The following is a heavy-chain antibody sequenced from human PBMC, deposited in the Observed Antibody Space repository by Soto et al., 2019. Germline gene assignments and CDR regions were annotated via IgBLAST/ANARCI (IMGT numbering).Heavy chain of an antibody. CDR3: ARFYTTTWPQEVDF. D-gene: IGHD5-12*01. Sequence: PGSSMKISWKVAGYSFSNYWIAWVRQMPGKGLEWMGIIFPADSDTNYSPSFRGHVIISADKSISTAYLQWSSLKASDTAMYFCARFYTTTWPQEVDFWGQGTLVTVSS. CDR2: IFPADSDT. J-gene: IGHJ4*02. V-gene: IGHV5-51*01. CDR1: GYSFSNYW.